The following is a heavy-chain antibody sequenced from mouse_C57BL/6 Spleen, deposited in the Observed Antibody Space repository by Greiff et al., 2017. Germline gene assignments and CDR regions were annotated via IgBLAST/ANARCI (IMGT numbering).Heavy chain of an antibody. CDR3: AREDEGYYRSLFAY. CDR2: ISYDGSN. CDR1: GYSITSGYY. V-gene: IGHV3-6*01. J-gene: IGHJ3*01. Sequence: ESGPGLVKPSQSLSLTCSVTGYSITSGYYWNWIRQFPGNKLEWMGYISYDGSNNYNPSLKNRISITRDTSKNQFFLKLNSVTTEDTATYYCAREDEGYYRSLFAYWGQGTLVTVSA. D-gene: IGHD2-3*01.